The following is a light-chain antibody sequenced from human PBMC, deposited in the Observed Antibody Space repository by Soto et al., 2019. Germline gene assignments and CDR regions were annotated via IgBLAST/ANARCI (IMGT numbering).Light chain of an antibody. CDR3: QQYYTIPYT. CDR2: WAS. Sequence: DIVMTQSPDSLAASLGERATINCKSSQSVLYSSNNKNSLAWYRHKPGQPPQLLIYWASTRESGVPDRFSGGGSGTDFSLTISSVQVEDVAVYYSQQYYTIPYTFGQATKLDIK. J-gene: IGKJ2*01. CDR1: QSVLYSSNNKNS. V-gene: IGKV4-1*01.